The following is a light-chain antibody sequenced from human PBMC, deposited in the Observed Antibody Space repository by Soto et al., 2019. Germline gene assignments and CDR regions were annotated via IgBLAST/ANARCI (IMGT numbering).Light chain of an antibody. CDR3: QQYYSTPPS. Sequence: ILMTQSPDSLAVSLCDRSTINFKSSQSFLYSSNNKNYLAWYQQKPGQPPKLLIYWASTRESGVPDRFSGSGSGTDFTLTISSLQAEDVAVYYCQQYYSTPPSFGQGTKV. CDR2: WAS. V-gene: IGKV4-1*01. CDR1: QSFLYSSNNKNY. J-gene: IGKJ1*01.